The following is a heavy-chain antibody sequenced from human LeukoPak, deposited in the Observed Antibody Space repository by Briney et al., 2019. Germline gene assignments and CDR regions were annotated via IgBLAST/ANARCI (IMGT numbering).Heavy chain of an antibody. V-gene: IGHV3-49*04. J-gene: IGHJ5*02. Sequence: GGSLRLSCAASGFTFSSYAMSWVRQAPGKGLEWVSFIRSKAYGGTTEYAASVKGRFTISRDDSKSIAYLQMNSLKTEDTAVYYCTRLPYPGISTAGRFDPWGQGTLVTVSS. CDR2: IRSKAYGGTT. D-gene: IGHD6-25*01. CDR3: TRLPYPGISTAGRFDP. CDR1: GFTFSSYA.